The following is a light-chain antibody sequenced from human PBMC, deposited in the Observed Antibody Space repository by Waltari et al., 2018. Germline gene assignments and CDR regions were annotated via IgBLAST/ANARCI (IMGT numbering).Light chain of an antibody. CDR3: QQYYSTPFT. CDR1: PSGLYSSNNTNY. V-gene: IGKV4-1*01. J-gene: IGKJ3*01. Sequence: DIVLTLSPVPLAVFLGERAPINCKPCPSGLYSSNNTNYLAWYQQKPGQPPKLLIYWASTRESGVPDRFSGSGSGTDFTLTISSLQAEDVAVYYCQQYYSTPFTFGPGTKVDIK. CDR2: WAS.